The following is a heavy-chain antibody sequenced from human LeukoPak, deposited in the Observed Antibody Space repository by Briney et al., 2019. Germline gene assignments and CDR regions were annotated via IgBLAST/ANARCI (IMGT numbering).Heavy chain of an antibody. Sequence: GGSLRLSCAASGFTFSSYAMSWVRQAPGKGLEWVSSMSGSGGSTYYADSVKGRFTISRDNSKNTLYLQMNSLRAEDTAVYYCAKDRYYDSSGPPYFDYWGEGTLVTVSS. D-gene: IGHD3-22*01. J-gene: IGHJ4*02. CDR1: GFTFSSYA. V-gene: IGHV3-23*01. CDR3: AKDRYYDSSGPPYFDY. CDR2: MSGSGGST.